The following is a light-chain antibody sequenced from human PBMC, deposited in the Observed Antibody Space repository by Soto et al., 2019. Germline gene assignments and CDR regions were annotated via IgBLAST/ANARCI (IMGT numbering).Light chain of an antibody. J-gene: IGLJ1*01. V-gene: IGLV2-23*01. CDR2: EGS. Sequence: QSVLTQPASVSGSPGQSITISCTGTSSDVGSYNLVSWYQQHPGKAPKLMICEGSKRPSAVSSRFSGSKSGNTASLTISGLQAEDEADYYCCSYAGSSIPYVFGNGTKVTVL. CDR3: CSYAGSSIPYV. CDR1: SSDVGSYNL.